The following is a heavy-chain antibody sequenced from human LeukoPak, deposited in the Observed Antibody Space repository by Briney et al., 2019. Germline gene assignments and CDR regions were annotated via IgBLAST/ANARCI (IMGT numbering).Heavy chain of an antibody. J-gene: IGHJ4*02. D-gene: IGHD6-13*01. V-gene: IGHV3-23*01. CDR1: GFTFSSYA. Sequence: PGGSLSLSCAASGFTFSSYAMSWVRQAPGKGLEWVSAISGSGGSTYYADSVKGRFTISRDNAKNTLYLQMDSLRAEDTAVYYCARGGGYSSSLIDYWGQGTLVTVSS. CDR2: ISGSGGST. CDR3: ARGGGYSSSLIDY.